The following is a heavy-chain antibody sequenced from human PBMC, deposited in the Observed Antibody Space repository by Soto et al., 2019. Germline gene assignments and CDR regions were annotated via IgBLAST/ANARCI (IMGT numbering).Heavy chain of an antibody. V-gene: IGHV1-69*01. D-gene: IGHD2-15*01. CDR2: IIPIFGTA. CDR3: ASTTGGDAFDI. J-gene: IGHJ3*02. CDR1: GGTFSSYA. Sequence: QVQLVQSGAEVKKPGSSVKVSCKASGGTFSSYAISWVRQAPGQGLEWMGGIIPIFGTANYAQKIQGRVTITAPESSRTAYMELSSLRSEDTAVYYCASTTGGDAFDIWGQGTMVTVSS.